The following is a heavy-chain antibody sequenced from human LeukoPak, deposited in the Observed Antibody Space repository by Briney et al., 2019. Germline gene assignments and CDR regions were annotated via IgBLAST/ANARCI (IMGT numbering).Heavy chain of an antibody. Sequence: GGSLRLSCAASGFTFSSYAMHWVRQAPGKGLEYVSAISSNGGSTSYANSVKGRFTISRDNSKNTLYLQMGSLRADDMAVYYCAREASLVVRCSDYWGQGTLVTVSS. V-gene: IGHV3-64*01. CDR1: GFTFSSYA. J-gene: IGHJ4*02. CDR2: ISSNGGST. D-gene: IGHD2-2*01. CDR3: AREASLVVRCSDY.